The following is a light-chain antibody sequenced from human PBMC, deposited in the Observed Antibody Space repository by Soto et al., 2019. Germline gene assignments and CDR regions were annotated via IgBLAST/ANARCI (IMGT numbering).Light chain of an antibody. J-gene: IGKJ1*01. CDR2: DAS. CDR3: QQYGSSYTWT. V-gene: IGKV1-33*01. Sequence: DIQMTHSPSALSASVGDRVTITCQASQDISDVLNWYQQQSGKAPKVLIYDASKLQTGVPSRFSGRGSGTDFTLTISRLEPEDFAVYYCQQYGSSYTWTFGQGTKVDI. CDR1: QDISDV.